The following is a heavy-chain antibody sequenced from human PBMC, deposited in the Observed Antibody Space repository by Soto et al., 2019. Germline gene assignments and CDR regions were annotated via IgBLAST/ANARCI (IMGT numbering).Heavy chain of an antibody. CDR1: GGSISSYY. V-gene: IGHV4-59*08. J-gene: IGHJ4*02. D-gene: IGHD5-18*01. Sequence: QVQLQESGPGLVKPSETLSLTCTVSGGSISSYYWSWIRQPPGRGLEWIGYLYYSGSTNYNPSLKSRVTIAVDPSNNQFSLKLSSVTAADTAVYYCARRYGSCVDYWGQGTLVTVSS. CDR3: ARRYGSCVDY. CDR2: LYYSGST.